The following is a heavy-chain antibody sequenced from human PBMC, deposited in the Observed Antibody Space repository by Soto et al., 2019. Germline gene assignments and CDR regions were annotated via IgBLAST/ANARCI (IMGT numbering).Heavy chain of an antibody. D-gene: IGHD3-22*01. Sequence: PSETLSLTCTVSGGSISSGGYYWSWIRQHPGKGLEWIGYIYYSGSTYYNPSLKSRVTISVDTSKNQFSLKLSSVTAADTAVYYCAREGGYYDSSGYPPSGMDVWGQGTTVTVSS. V-gene: IGHV4-31*03. J-gene: IGHJ6*02. CDR1: GGSISSGGYY. CDR2: IYYSGST. CDR3: AREGGYYDSSGYPPSGMDV.